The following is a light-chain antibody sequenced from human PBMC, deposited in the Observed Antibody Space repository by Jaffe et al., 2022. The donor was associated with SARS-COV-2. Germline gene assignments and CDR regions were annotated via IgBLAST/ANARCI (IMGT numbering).Light chain of an antibody. J-gene: IGKJ5*01. Sequence: EIVMTQSPATLSVSPGERATLSCRASQSIGSTIAWYQQKVGQTPRLVIYDASIRATGIPGRFSGSGSETEFILTISSLQSEDFAVYYCQQYSKWPITFGQGTRLEIK. CDR3: QQYSKWPIT. V-gene: IGKV3-15*01. CDR2: DAS. CDR1: QSIGST.